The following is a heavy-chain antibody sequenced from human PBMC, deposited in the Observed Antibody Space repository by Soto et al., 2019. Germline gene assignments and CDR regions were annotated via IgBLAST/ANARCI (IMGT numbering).Heavy chain of an antibody. CDR1: GFTFSIYW. Sequence: EVQLVESGGGLVQPGGSLRLSCAASGFTFSIYWMHWVRQVPGKGLVWVSRIKGDGSSMNYADSVKGRFTISRDNAKNTLYVQMNSLTAEATAVYYCGRGIRNYYGVDVWGQGTTVTVSS. J-gene: IGHJ6*02. CDR3: GRGIRNYYGVDV. V-gene: IGHV3-74*01. D-gene: IGHD5-18*01. CDR2: IKGDGSSM.